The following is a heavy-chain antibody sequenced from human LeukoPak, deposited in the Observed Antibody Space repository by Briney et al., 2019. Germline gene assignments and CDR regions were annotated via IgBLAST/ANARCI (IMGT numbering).Heavy chain of an antibody. J-gene: IGHJ4*02. Sequence: PSETLSLTCTVSGGSISGYYWSWSRQPPGKGVEWLGNLYYMRGAWYKSSLKSRVTTSVDTSRNEFSLKLSSVTAADTAVYYCARGSPDYYDSSGRFDYWGQGTLVTVSS. V-gene: IGHV4-59*01. CDR2: LYYMRGA. CDR1: GGSISGYY. CDR3: ARGSPDYYDSSGRFDY. D-gene: IGHD3-22*01.